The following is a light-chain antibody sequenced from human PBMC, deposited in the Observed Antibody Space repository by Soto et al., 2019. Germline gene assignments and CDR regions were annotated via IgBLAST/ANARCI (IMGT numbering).Light chain of an antibody. CDR3: TSYTTRSTLV. V-gene: IGLV2-14*01. CDR2: EVS. J-gene: IGLJ2*01. Sequence: QSALTQPDSVSGSPGQSITISCTGTSSDVGGYKYVSWYQQHPGKAPKLMIYEVSNRPSGVSNRFSGSKSGNTASLTISGLQAEDEADYYCTSYTTRSTLVFGGGTKLTVL. CDR1: SSDVGGYKY.